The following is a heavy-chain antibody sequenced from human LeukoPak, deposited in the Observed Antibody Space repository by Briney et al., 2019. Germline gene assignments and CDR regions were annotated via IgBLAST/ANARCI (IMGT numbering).Heavy chain of an antibody. Sequence: GGSLRLSCAASGFTFSSYSMNWVRQAPGKGLEWVSHIGSSSSTIYYADSVKGRFTIPRDNAKNSLYLQMNSLRDEDTAVYYCARDRGYGDYVGAFDIWGQGTMVTVSS. D-gene: IGHD4-17*01. J-gene: IGHJ3*02. CDR3: ARDRGYGDYVGAFDI. V-gene: IGHV3-48*02. CDR1: GFTFSSYS. CDR2: IGSSSSTI.